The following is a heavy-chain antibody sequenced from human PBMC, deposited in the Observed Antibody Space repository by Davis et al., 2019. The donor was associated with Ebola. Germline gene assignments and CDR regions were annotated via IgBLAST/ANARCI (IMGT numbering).Heavy chain of an antibody. D-gene: IGHD4-23*01. CDR1: GFTFSGST. CDR2: IRSKANSYAT. V-gene: IGHV3-73*01. CDR3: SATVVKGIDY. Sequence: GESLKISCAASGFTFSGSTMHWVRQASGKGLEWVGRIRSKANSYATAYAASVKGRFTISRDDSRNTAYLQMNSLNTEDTAVYYCSATVVKGIDYWGQGTLVTVSS. J-gene: IGHJ4*02.